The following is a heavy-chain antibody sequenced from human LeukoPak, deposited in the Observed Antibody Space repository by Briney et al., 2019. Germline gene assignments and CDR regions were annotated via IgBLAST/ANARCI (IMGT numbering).Heavy chain of an antibody. J-gene: IGHJ4*02. D-gene: IGHD4-23*01. Sequence: SETLSLTCAVSGGSISSSNWWSWVRQPPGKGLEWIGEIYHSGSTNYSPSLKSRVTISVDKSKNQFSLKLSSVTAADTAVYYCARVGDYGGNSIDYWGQGTLVTVSS. CDR3: ARVGDYGGNSIDY. CDR2: IYHSGST. V-gene: IGHV4-4*02. CDR1: GGSISSSNW.